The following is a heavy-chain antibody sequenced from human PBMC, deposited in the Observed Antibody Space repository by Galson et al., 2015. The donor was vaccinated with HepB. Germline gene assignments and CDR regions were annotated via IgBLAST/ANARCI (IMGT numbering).Heavy chain of an antibody. CDR1: GYSFISYG. J-gene: IGHJ3*02. CDR3: ARVAGTGGDAFDI. Sequence: SVKVSCKASGYSFISYGITWVRQAPGQGLEWMGWISAYNGNTNYAQKLQGRVTMTTDTSTSTAYMELRSLRSDDTAVYYCARVAGTGGDAFDIWGQGTMVTVSS. V-gene: IGHV1-18*01. D-gene: IGHD6-19*01. CDR2: ISAYNGNT.